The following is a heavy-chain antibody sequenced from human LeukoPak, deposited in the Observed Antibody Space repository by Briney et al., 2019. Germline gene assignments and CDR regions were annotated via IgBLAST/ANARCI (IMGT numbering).Heavy chain of an antibody. J-gene: IGHJ6*02. CDR3: ARDGVYGDYDHGVDV. Sequence: PGGSLRLSCAASGFTFSSYSMNWVRQAPGKGLEWVSYISSSSSTIYYADSVKGRFTISRDNAKNSLYLQMNSLRAEDTAVYYCARDGVYGDYDHGVDVWGQGTTVTVSS. V-gene: IGHV3-48*04. CDR1: GFTFSSYS. CDR2: ISSSSSTI. D-gene: IGHD3-3*01.